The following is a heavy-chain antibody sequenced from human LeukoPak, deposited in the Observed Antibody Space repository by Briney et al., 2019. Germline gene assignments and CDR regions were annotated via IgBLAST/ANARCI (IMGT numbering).Heavy chain of an antibody. J-gene: IGHJ3*02. CDR3: ARDSYNPYYYDGTGDDAFDI. Sequence: GGPLRLSCAASGFTFSSHGMHWVRQAPGKGLEWVAVIWYDGSNKYYADSVKGRFTISRDNSKNTLYLQMNSLRAEDTAVYYCARDSYNPYYYDGTGDDAFDIWGQGTMVTVSS. V-gene: IGHV3-33*01. D-gene: IGHD3-22*01. CDR1: GFTFSSHG. CDR2: IWYDGSNK.